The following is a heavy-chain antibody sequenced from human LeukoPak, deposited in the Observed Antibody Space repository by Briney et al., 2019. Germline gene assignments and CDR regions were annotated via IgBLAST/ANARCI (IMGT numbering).Heavy chain of an antibody. Sequence: GGSLRLSCAASGFTFSTYSMNWVRQAPGKGLEWVSSITSSSTYIYYADSVKGRFTISRDNAKNSLYLQMNSLRAEDTAVYYCARDTEWELMGSYYFDYWGQGTQVTVSS. J-gene: IGHJ4*02. D-gene: IGHD1-26*01. CDR2: ITSSSTYI. V-gene: IGHV3-21*01. CDR3: ARDTEWELMGSYYFDY. CDR1: GFTFSTYS.